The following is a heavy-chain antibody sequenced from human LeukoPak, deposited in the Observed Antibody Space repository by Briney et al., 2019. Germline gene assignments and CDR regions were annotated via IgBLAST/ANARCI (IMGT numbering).Heavy chain of an antibody. CDR1: GYTFTGYY. V-gene: IGHV1-2*02. CDR2: INPNSGGT. Sequence: ASVKVSCKASGYTFTGYYMHWVRQAPEQGLEWMGWINPNSGGTNYAQKFQGRVTMTRDTSISTAYMELSRLRSDDTAVYYCARGSWDIVVVPAATPRLFDYWGQGTLVTVSS. J-gene: IGHJ4*02. D-gene: IGHD2-2*02. CDR3: ARGSWDIVVVPAATPRLFDY.